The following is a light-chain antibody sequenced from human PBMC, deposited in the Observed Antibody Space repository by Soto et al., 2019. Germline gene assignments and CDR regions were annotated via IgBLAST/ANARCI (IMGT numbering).Light chain of an antibody. CDR2: DAS. V-gene: IGKV3-15*01. CDR3: QQCRNWPLT. J-gene: IGKJ4*01. Sequence: EIVMTQSPATLSVSPGEGATLSCKPIQNFYNNLAWYQQRPGQPPRLLIYDASSRATGISARFSGSGYGTEFTLTISSLQSEDFAVYFCQQCRNWPLTFGGGTK. CDR1: QNFYNN.